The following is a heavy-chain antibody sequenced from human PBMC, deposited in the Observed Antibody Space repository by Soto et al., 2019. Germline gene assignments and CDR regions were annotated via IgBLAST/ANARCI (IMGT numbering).Heavy chain of an antibody. CDR2: IYYSGST. D-gene: IGHD6-19*01. J-gene: IGHJ5*02. Sequence: NPSEPLSLTCSVSCGSINSSSYFWGWVRQPPGKGLEWIGSIYYSGSTYYNPSLRRRVTISVDTSKNQFSLKLSSVTAADTAVFYCERHYSSGCRNWFDPWGQGNLVT. CDR1: CGSINSSSYF. V-gene: IGHV4-39*01. CDR3: ERHYSSGCRNWFDP.